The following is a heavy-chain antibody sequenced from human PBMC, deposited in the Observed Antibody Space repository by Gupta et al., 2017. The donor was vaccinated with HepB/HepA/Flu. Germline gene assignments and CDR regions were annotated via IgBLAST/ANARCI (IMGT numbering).Heavy chain of an antibody. CDR1: GFTFSNYG. Sequence: EVQLVESGGGLVQPGGSLRLSCAASGFTFSNYGMTWVRQAPGKGLEWVANVQKGGNEKTYVDSVKGRFTISRDNAKNSLYLQVNSLRAEDTAVYYCARVRSGYSYDYWGQGTLVTVSS. D-gene: IGHD3-3*01. CDR2: VQKGGNEK. V-gene: IGHV3-7*03. J-gene: IGHJ4*02. CDR3: ARVRSGYSYDY.